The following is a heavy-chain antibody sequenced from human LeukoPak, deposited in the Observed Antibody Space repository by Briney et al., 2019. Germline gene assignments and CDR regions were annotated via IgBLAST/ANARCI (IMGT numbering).Heavy chain of an antibody. J-gene: IGHJ3*02. D-gene: IGHD3-10*01. CDR2: INWNGGST. CDR1: GFSFDDYG. Sequence: GGSLRLSCAASGFSFDDYGMSWVRQAPGKGLEWVSGINWNGGSTGYADSVKGRFTISRDNAKNSLYLQMNSLGDEDTALYYCARDRYGSGDYAFDIWGQGTMVTVSS. CDR3: ARDRYGSGDYAFDI. V-gene: IGHV3-20*04.